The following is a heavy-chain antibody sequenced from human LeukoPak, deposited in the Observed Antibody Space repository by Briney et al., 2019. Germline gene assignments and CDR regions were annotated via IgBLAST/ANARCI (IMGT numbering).Heavy chain of an antibody. CDR3: ARVRVGAI. CDR2: ISSSSTYI. Sequence: PGGSLRLSCAASEFTFNNYGMSWVRQAPGKGLEWVSSISSSSTYIFYADSVKGRFTISRDDAKNSLYLQMNSLRAEDTAVYSCARVRVGAIWGQGTVVTVSS. D-gene: IGHD1-26*01. CDR1: EFTFNNYG. V-gene: IGHV3-21*01. J-gene: IGHJ3*02.